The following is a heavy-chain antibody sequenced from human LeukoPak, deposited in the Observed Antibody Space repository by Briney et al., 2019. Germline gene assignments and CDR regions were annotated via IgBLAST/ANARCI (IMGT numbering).Heavy chain of an antibody. CDR2: ISYDGSNK. CDR1: GFTFSSYA. J-gene: IGHJ4*02. D-gene: IGHD5-12*01. CDR3: AKVGGYDRYYFDY. V-gene: IGHV3-30-3*01. Sequence: GGSLRLSCAASGFTFSSYAMHWVRQAPGKGLEWVAVISYDGSNKYYADSVKGRFTISRDNSKNTLYLQMNSLRAEDTAVYYCAKVGGYDRYYFDYWGQGTLVTVSS.